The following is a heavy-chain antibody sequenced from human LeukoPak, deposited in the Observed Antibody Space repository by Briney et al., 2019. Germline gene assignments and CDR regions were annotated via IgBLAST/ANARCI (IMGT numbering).Heavy chain of an antibody. CDR3: ASGIAAADYYYYYGMDV. V-gene: IGHV1-46*02. D-gene: IGHD6-13*01. J-gene: IGHJ6*04. Sequence: ASRCTINKYYMHWVRQAPGQGLEWMGIINPSGGSTSYAQKFQGRVTMTRDTSTSTVYMELSSLRSEDTAVYYCASGIAAADYYYYYGMDVWGKGTTVTVSS. CDR1: RCTINKYY. CDR2: INPSGGST.